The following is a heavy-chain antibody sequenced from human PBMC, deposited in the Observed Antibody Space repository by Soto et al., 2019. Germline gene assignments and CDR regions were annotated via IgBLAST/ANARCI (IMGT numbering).Heavy chain of an antibody. J-gene: IGHJ4*02. CDR1: GFNFSSYA. CDR3: AREGQPAAGTTPHN. D-gene: IGHD6-13*01. V-gene: IGHV3-30*04. CDR2: ISYDGGKK. Sequence: PGGSLRLSCAAFGFNFSSYAMHWVRQAPGKGLEWVAVISYDGGKKYYADSLKGRFTISRDNSKNTLYVEMNSLSAEDTAVYYCAREGQPAAGTTPHNWGQGTLVTVSS.